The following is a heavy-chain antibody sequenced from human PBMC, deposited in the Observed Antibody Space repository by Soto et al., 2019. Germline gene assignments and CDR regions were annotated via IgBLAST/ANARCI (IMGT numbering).Heavy chain of an antibody. CDR2: ISGSSSTT. D-gene: IGHD2-8*02. CDR3: AKRLTRAGLASYWDY. V-gene: IGHV3-23*01. J-gene: IGHJ4*02. CDR1: GFIFSNYD. Sequence: EVQLLESGGGLVQPGGSLRLSCAGSGFIFSNYDMTWVRQAPGKGLEWVSTISGSSSTTYYADSVKGRFTISRDNSKNTMYLQMTSLRGEDTAVYYCAKRLTRAGLASYWDYWGKGTLVTVSS.